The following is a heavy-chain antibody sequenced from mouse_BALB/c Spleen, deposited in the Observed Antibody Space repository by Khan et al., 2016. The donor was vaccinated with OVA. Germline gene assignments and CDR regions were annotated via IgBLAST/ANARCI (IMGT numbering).Heavy chain of an antibody. Sequence: QMPLEESGPGLVAPSQSLSITCTVSGFSLSDYDVSWIRQPPGKGLEWLGVIWGGGSTYYNSALKSRLSISKDNSKSQVFLKMNSLQTDDTAIYYSAKGLWSYYFALDYWGQGTSVTVSS. J-gene: IGHJ4*01. CDR3: AKGLWSYYFALDY. CDR1: GFSLSDYD. CDR2: IWGGGST. D-gene: IGHD1-1*02. V-gene: IGHV2-6-5*01.